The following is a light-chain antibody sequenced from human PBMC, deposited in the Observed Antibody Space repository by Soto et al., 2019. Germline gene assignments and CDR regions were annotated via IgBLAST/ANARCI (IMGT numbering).Light chain of an antibody. CDR2: DAS. J-gene: IGKJ1*01. V-gene: IGKV1-5*01. CDR3: QHYNSYSEA. Sequence: DMQMTQYPSTLSASVGDRVTITCRASQSISSWLAWYQQKPGKAPKLLIYDASILQSGVPSRFSGSGSGTEFTLTISSLQPDDFATYYCQHYNSYSEAFGQGTKVDIK. CDR1: QSISSW.